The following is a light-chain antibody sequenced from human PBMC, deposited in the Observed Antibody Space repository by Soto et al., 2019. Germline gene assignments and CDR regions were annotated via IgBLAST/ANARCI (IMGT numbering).Light chain of an antibody. CDR3: EQSYSTPPVT. CDR2: AAS. Sequence: DIQMTQSPSSLSASVGDRVTITCRASQSISSYLNWYQQKPGKAPKLLIYAASSLQSGVPSRFSGSGSGTDFSLTIGSLQTGDFAAYYGEQSYSTPPVTFGEGTRLEIK. V-gene: IGKV1-39*01. CDR1: QSISSY. J-gene: IGKJ5*01.